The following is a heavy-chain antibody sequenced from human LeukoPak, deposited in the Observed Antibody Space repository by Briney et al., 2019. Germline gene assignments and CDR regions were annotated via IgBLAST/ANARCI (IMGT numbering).Heavy chain of an antibody. CDR1: GYTFTSYY. CDR3: ARSDHFEVAAKRDWYFDL. D-gene: IGHD2-15*01. J-gene: IGHJ2*01. Sequence: ASVKVSCKASGYTFTSYYMHWVRQAPGQGLEWMGIINPSGGRTIYAQKFQGRVSMTRDMSTSTVYMELSSLRSEDTAVYYCARSDHFEVAAKRDWYFDLWGRGTLVTVSS. V-gene: IGHV1-46*01. CDR2: INPSGGRT.